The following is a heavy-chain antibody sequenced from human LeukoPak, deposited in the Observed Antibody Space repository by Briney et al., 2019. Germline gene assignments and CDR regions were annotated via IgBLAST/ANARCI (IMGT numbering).Heavy chain of an antibody. CDR3: AREGDYGDYGFQH. Sequence: TSETLSLTCAVYGGSFSGYYWSWIRQPPGKGLEWIGEINHSGSTNYNPSLKSRVTISVDTSKNQFSLKLSSVTAADTAVYYCAREGDYGDYGFQHWGQGTLVTVSS. V-gene: IGHV4-34*01. CDR2: INHSGST. J-gene: IGHJ1*01. D-gene: IGHD4-17*01. CDR1: GGSFSGYY.